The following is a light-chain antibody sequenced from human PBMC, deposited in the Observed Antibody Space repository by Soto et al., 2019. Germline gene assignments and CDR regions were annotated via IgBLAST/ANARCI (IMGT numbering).Light chain of an antibody. CDR3: QQYGSSPWT. Sequence: DIVLTQSPATLSLSSGDRATLSCRASQSVSSSLAWYQQKPGQAPRLLIYDASSRASGIPARFSGSGSGTDFTLTISSLEPEDFAVYYCQQYGSSPWTFGQGTKVEIK. J-gene: IGKJ1*01. CDR1: QSVSSS. CDR2: DAS. V-gene: IGKV3-20*01.